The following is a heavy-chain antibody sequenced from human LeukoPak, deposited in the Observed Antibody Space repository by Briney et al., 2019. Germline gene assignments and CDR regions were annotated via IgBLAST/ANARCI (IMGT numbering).Heavy chain of an antibody. J-gene: IGHJ4*02. V-gene: IGHV3-48*04. CDR3: AKYYDFWSGYRPTFDY. D-gene: IGHD3-3*01. CDR2: IRSSGSTI. Sequence: GSLRLSCAASGFTFSGYSMMWVRQAPGRGLEWVTYIRSSGSTIYYADSVKGRFTISRDNARNSLYLQMNSLRAEDTAVYYCAKYYDFWSGYRPTFDYWGQGTLVTVSS. CDR1: GFTFSGYS.